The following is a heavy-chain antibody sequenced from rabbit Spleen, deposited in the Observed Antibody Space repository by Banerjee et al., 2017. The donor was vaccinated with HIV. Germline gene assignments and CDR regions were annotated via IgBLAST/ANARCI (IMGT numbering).Heavy chain of an antibody. CDR3: ARDLTSVVGWNFNL. CDR1: GFSFSSNDY. Sequence: QSLEESGGDLVKPGASLTLTCTASGFSFSSNDYMCWVRQAPGKGLEWIACINVATGKPVYATWAKGRFTISRTSSTTVTLRMTSLTAADTATYFCARDLTSVVGWNFNLWGPGTLVTVS. V-gene: IGHV1S40*01. J-gene: IGHJ4*01. D-gene: IGHD1-1*01. CDR2: INVATGKP.